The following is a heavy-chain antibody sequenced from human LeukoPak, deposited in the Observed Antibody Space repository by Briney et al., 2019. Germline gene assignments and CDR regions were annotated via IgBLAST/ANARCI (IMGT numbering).Heavy chain of an antibody. D-gene: IGHD6-19*01. CDR1: GYTFTSYD. CDR3: VRSQYSSGWYGNYYYYGMDV. V-gene: IGHV1-69*05. J-gene: IGHJ6*02. CDR2: IIPIFGTA. Sequence: GASVKVSCKASGYTFTSYDINWVRQAPGQGLEWMGGIIPIFGTANYAQKFQGRVTITTDESTSTAYMELSSLRSEDTAVYYCVRSQYSSGWYGNYYYYGMDVWGQGTTVTVSS.